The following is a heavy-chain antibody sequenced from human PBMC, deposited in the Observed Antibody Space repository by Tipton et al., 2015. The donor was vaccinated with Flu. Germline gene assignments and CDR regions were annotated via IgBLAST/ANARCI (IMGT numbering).Heavy chain of an antibody. CDR1: GFTFSDYY. CDR2: ISSSGSTI. D-gene: IGHD4-11*01. J-gene: IGHJ5*02. CDR3: ASHMDYTPHNWFDP. Sequence: CAASGFTFSDYYMSWIRQAPGKGLEWVSYISSSGSTIYYADSVKGRFTISRDNAKNSLYLQMNSLRAEDTAVYYCASHMDYTPHNWFDPWGQGTLVTVSS. V-gene: IGHV3-11*01.